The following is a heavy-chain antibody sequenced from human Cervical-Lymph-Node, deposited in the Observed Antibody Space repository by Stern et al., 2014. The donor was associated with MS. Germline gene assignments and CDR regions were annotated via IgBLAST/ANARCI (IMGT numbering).Heavy chain of an antibody. CDR1: GGI. J-gene: IGHJ5*02. Sequence: VQLVESGAEVKKPGSSVKVSCKSSGGICWVRQAPGQGLEWMGGVFPFVEISNDAQKFHDRGTITADTSTITTDLHMGRLTSSDTAGYYGARGSGDNWFDPWGQGTLVTVSS. D-gene: IGHD3-10*01. CDR2: VFPFVEIS. CDR3: ARGSGDNWFDP. V-gene: IGHV1-69*17.